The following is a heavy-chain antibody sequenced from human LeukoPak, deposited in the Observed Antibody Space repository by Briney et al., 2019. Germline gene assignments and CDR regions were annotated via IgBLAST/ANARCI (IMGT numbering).Heavy chain of an antibody. CDR3: AREDWQQLTRDDYYYYMDV. CDR2: INTNTGNP. CDR1: GYTFTSYG. Sequence: ASVKVSCKASGYTFTSYGISWVRQAPGQGLEWMGWINTNTGNPTYAQGFTGRFVFSLDTSVSTAYLQISSLKAEDTAVYYCAREDWQQLTRDDYYYYMDVWGTGTTVTVSS. J-gene: IGHJ6*03. V-gene: IGHV7-4-1*02. D-gene: IGHD6-13*01.